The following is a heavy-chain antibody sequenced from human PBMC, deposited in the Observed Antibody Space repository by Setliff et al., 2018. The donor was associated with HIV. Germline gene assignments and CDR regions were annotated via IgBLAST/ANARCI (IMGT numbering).Heavy chain of an antibody. D-gene: IGHD2-8*01. Sequence: TSETLSLTCTVHGGPLTDHYWNWIRQSPGKGLEWIAEVHHTGYLNYNPSLKSRVTISRDPSTKQFSLKMTSMTAADTAVYYCARHKRYCTDGICLSSIDHAFDIWGQGTMVTVSS. CDR1: GGPLTDHY. CDR2: VHHTGYL. V-gene: IGHV4-34*01. J-gene: IGHJ3*02. CDR3: ARHKRYCTDGICLSSIDHAFDI.